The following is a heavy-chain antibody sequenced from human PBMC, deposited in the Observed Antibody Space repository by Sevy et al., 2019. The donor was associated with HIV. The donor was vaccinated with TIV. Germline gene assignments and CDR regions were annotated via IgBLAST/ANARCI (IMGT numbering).Heavy chain of an antibody. V-gene: IGHV3-11*01. J-gene: IGHJ4*02. D-gene: IGHD1-1*01. CDR3: AREDWNDVIDY. Sequence: GGSLRLSCAASGFIFSDYYMSWIRQAPGKGLECMSYIGSGASTILYADSEKGRFTISRDNAKNSLYLQMNSLRADDTAVYYCAREDWNDVIDYWGQGTLVTVSS. CDR1: GFIFSDYY. CDR2: IGSGASTI.